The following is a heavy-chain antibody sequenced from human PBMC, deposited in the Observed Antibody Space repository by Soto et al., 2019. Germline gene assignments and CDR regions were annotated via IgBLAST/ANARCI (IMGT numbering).Heavy chain of an antibody. CDR2: IIAILGIA. V-gene: IGHV1-69*04. J-gene: IGHJ6*02. D-gene: IGHD5-12*01. CDR3: ARDPYSGYDFIGYYYYGMDV. Sequence: SVNVSWKASGGTFSSYTISWVRQYPGQGIEWMGRIIAILGIANYAQKFQGRVTITADKSTSTAYMELSSLRSEDTAVYYCARDPYSGYDFIGYYYYGMDVWG. CDR1: GGTFSSYT.